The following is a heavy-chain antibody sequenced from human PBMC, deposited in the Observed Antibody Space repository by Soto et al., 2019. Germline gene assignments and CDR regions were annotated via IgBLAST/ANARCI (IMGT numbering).Heavy chain of an antibody. CDR1: VGSISTYY. Sequence: PAETLSLTCTVSVGSISTYYWNWIRQSPGKGLEWIGYIYRTGSTHYNPSLSSRAAISLGTSRNQFSLQLNSVTAADTAVYFCARQIGDDPFDIWGQGTMVTVSS. V-gene: IGHV4-4*09. CDR2: IYRTGST. CDR3: ARQIGDDPFDI. J-gene: IGHJ3*02. D-gene: IGHD3-3*01.